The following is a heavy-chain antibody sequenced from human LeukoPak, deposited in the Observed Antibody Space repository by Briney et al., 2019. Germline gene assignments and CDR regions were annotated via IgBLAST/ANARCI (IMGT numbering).Heavy chain of an antibody. D-gene: IGHD3-22*01. J-gene: IGHJ3*02. CDR2: TYYRSKWYN. CDR1: GDSVSSNSAA. Sequence: SQTLSLTCAISGDSVSSNSAAWTWIRQSPSRGLEWLGRTYYRSKWYNDYAVSVKSRITINPDTSKNQFSLQLNSVTPEDMAVYYCARVLNYYDSSGYSNDAFDIWGQGTMVTVSS. CDR3: ARVLNYYDSSGYSNDAFDI. V-gene: IGHV6-1*01.